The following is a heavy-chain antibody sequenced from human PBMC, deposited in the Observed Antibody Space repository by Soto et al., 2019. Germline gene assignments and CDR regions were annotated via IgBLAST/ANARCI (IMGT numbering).Heavy chain of an antibody. CDR2: SRNKAYSYTT. V-gene: IGHV3-72*01. D-gene: IGHD6-13*01. J-gene: IGHJ4*02. CDR1: EFTLSDHY. Sequence: EVQLVESGGGLVQPGGSLRLSCAASEFTLSDHYMDWVRQAPGQGLEWVGRSRNKAYSYTTEYAASVKGRFTTTRDDSKNSLSLQMNSLKPDDTAVYYCVRVQQNNYDSWGQGTLVTVSS. CDR3: VRVQQNNYDS.